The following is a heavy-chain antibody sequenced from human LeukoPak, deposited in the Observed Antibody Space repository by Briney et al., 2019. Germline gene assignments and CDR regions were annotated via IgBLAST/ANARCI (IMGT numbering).Heavy chain of an antibody. CDR1: GGSMSSYY. J-gene: IGHJ6*02. Sequence: PSETLSLTCTVSGGSMSSYYWSWIRQPPGKGLEWIGYIYYSGSTNYNPSLKSRVTISVDTSKNQFSLKLSSVTAADTAVYYCARGSGSYYDYYYYGMDVWGQGTTVTVSS. CDR3: ARGSGSYYDYYYYGMDV. CDR2: IYYSGST. D-gene: IGHD1-26*01. V-gene: IGHV4-59*08.